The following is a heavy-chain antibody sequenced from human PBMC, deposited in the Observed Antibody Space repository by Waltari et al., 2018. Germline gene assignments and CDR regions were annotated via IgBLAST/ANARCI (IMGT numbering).Heavy chain of an antibody. J-gene: IGHJ4*02. CDR3: TSLGESIFDD. D-gene: IGHD2-21*01. Sequence: EVRLVESGGGLVQPGGSLRLSCAASGYPHNNAGMNWVRQAPGKWLEWVGRIKTRTDGGRTDCDAPVKGRFAIARDDSKITLYLQMNGLKTEDAGIYFCTSLGESIFDDGGQGTLVTVSS. CDR1: GYPHNNAG. V-gene: IGHV3-15*01. CDR2: IKTRTDGGRT.